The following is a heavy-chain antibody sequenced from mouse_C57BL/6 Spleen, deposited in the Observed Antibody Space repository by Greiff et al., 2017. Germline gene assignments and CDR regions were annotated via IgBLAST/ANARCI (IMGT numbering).Heavy chain of an antibody. V-gene: IGHV5-17*01. CDR3: ARDTPDWFAY. Sequence: VQLKESGGGLVKPGGSLKLSCAASGFTFSDYGMHWVRQAPEKGLEWVAYISSGSSTIYYADTVKGRFTISRDNAKNTLFLQMTGLGSEDTAMYYCARDTPDWFAYWGQGTLVTVSA. CDR1: GFTFSDYG. J-gene: IGHJ3*01. CDR2: ISSGSSTI.